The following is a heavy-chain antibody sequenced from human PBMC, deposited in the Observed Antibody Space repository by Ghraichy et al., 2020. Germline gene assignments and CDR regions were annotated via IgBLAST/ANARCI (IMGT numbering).Heavy chain of an antibody. CDR3: AMSRDYADAFHI. CDR1: GFTFNNYW. J-gene: IGHJ3*02. V-gene: IGHV3-74*01. D-gene: IGHD3-16*01. Sequence: GGSLRLSCAASGFTFNNYWMHWVRQAPGQGLLWVSRINRGGSTTTYPDSVEGRFTISRDNAKNTLFLDMNSLRAEDTAVYYCAMSRDYADAFHIWGQGTRVTVAS. CDR2: INRGGSTT.